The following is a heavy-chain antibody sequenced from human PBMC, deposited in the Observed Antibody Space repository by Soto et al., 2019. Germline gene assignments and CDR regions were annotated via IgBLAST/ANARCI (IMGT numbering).Heavy chain of an antibody. D-gene: IGHD5-12*01. CDR2: ISYDGSNK. V-gene: IGHV3-30*18. CDR3: AKFSGVGGYFDY. J-gene: IGHJ4*02. CDR1: GFTFSSYG. Sequence: GGSLRLSCAASGFTFSSYGMHWVRQAPGKGLEWVAVISYDGSNKYYADSVKGRFTISRDNSKNTLYLQMNSLRAEDTAVYYCAKFSGVGGYFDYWGQGTLVTVSS.